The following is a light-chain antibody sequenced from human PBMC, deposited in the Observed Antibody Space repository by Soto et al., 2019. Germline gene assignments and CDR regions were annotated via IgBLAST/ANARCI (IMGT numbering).Light chain of an antibody. CDR1: QDINVY. CDR2: SAS. Sequence: IPMSQSPSSVSASIGDTVTTTGRASQDINVYLNWYQQKPGEVPKLLSYSASTLHSGVPSRFTGSGSETDFTLTIRSLQPEDFAVYYCQQYGSSLPITFGQGTRLEIK. J-gene: IGKJ5*01. V-gene: IGKV1-39*01. CDR3: QQYGSSLPIT.